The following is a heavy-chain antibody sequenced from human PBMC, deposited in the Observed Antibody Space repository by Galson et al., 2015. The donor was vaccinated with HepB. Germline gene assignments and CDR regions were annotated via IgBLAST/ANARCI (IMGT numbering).Heavy chain of an antibody. CDR3: ARRVSDYGDYYYYMDV. CDR1: GGTFSSYA. J-gene: IGHJ6*03. V-gene: IGHV1-69*13. D-gene: IGHD4-17*01. CDR2: IIPIFGTA. Sequence: SVKVSCKASGGTFSSYAISWVRQAPGQGLEWMGGIIPIFGTANYAQKFQGRVTITADESTSTAYMELSSLRSEDTAVYYCARRVSDYGDYYYYMDVWGKGTTVTVSS.